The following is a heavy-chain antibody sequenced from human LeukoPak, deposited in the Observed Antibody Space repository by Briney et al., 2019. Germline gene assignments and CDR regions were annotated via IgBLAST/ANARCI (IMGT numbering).Heavy chain of an antibody. CDR2: INHSGST. V-gene: IGHV4-34*01. CDR1: GVSFSGYY. D-gene: IGHD5-12*01. J-gene: IGHJ6*03. Sequence: SETLSLTCAVYGVSFSGYYWSWIRQSPGQGLEWIGEINHSGSTNYNPSLKSRVTISADTSKNQFSLKLSSVTAADTAVYYCARGSRLGGYDWYYYYYMDVWGKGTTVTISS. CDR3: ARGSRLGGYDWYYYYYMDV.